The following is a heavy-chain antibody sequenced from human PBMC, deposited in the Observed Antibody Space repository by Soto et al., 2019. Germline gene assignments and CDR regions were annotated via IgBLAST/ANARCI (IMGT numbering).Heavy chain of an antibody. Sequence: EVQLVESGGGLVQPGGSLRLSCAASGFTLSSYWMNWVRLAPGKGLEWVVNTKQDGSQKNYVDSVKGRFTISRDNAKNSLYLQMSSLIAEDTAVYYCMTSVTIHDYWGQGTLVTVSS. CDR1: GFTLSSYW. D-gene: IGHD4-17*01. V-gene: IGHV3-7*01. CDR3: MTSVTIHDY. CDR2: TKQDGSQK. J-gene: IGHJ4*02.